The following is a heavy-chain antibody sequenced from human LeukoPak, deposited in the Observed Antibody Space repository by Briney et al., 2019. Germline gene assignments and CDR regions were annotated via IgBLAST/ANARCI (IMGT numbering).Heavy chain of an antibody. J-gene: IGHJ4*02. Sequence: PGGSLRLSCAASGFTFDDYGMSWVRQAPGKGLEWVSGINWNGGSTGYADSVKGRFTISRDNAKNSLYLQMNSLRAEDTALYYCARRGHGDYSYRFDYWGQGTLVTVSS. CDR3: ARRGHGDYSYRFDY. V-gene: IGHV3-20*04. CDR2: INWNGGST. D-gene: IGHD4-17*01. CDR1: GFTFDDYG.